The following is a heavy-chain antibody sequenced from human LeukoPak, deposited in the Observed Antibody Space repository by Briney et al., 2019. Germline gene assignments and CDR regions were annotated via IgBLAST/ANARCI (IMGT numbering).Heavy chain of an antibody. Sequence: PGGSLRLSCAASGFTFSSYAMHWVRQAPGQGLEWMGWINPNSGGTNYAQKFQGRVTMTRDTSISTAYMELSRLRSEDTAVYYCARGLYGSDGYYYYMDVWGKGTTVTISS. CDR1: GFTFSSYA. J-gene: IGHJ6*03. CDR2: INPNSGGT. V-gene: IGHV1-2*02. D-gene: IGHD3-10*01. CDR3: ARGLYGSDGYYYYMDV.